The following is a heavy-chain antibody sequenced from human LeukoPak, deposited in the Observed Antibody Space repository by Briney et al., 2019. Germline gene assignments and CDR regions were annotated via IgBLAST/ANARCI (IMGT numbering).Heavy chain of an antibody. CDR3: AKGADTFGGVIVDFDY. V-gene: IGHV3-23*01. Sequence: GGSLRLSRATSGFNFRRYALSLVRQAPGEGLEWVSAISGSGGSTYYADSVKGRFTISRDNSKNTLYLQMNSLRAEDTAVYYCAKGADTFGGVIVDFDYWGQGTLVTVSS. D-gene: IGHD3-16*02. CDR1: GFNFRRYA. CDR2: ISGSGGST. J-gene: IGHJ4*02.